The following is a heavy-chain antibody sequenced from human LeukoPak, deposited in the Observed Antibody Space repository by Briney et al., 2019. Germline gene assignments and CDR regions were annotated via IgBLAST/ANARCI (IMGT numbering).Heavy chain of an antibody. D-gene: IGHD3-10*01. V-gene: IGHV3-30*18. CDR2: ISYDGSNK. CDR3: AKDRFGTLPFQH. J-gene: IGHJ1*01. CDR1: GFTFSSYG. Sequence: PGESLRLSCAASGFTFSSYGMHWVRQAPGKGLEWVAVISYDGSNKYYADSVKGRFTISRDNSKNTLYLQMNSLRAEDTAVYYCAKDRFGTLPFQHWGQGTLVTVSS.